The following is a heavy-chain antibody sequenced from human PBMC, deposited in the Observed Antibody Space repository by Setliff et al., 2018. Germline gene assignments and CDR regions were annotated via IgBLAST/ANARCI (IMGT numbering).Heavy chain of an antibody. CDR1: GYTLTELS. CDR3: ATESLLRYFDLVGNPYAFDI. CDR2: FDPEDGET. Sequence: ASVKVSCKVSGYTLTELSMHWVRQAPGKGLEWMGGFDPEDGETIYAQKLQGRVTMTEDTSTDTAYMELSSLRSEDTAVYYCATESLLRYFDLVGNPYAFDIWGQGTMVTVSS. J-gene: IGHJ3*02. V-gene: IGHV1-24*01. D-gene: IGHD3-9*01.